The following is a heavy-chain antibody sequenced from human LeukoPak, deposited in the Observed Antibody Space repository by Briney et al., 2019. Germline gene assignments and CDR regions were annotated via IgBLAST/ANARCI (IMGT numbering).Heavy chain of an antibody. V-gene: IGHV3-30*04. CDR3: VRDTITYDIFTGSPDY. CDR2: ISYDGSNK. J-gene: IGHJ4*02. D-gene: IGHD3-9*01. CDR1: GFTFSSYA. Sequence: GGSLRLSCAASGFTFSSYAMHWVRQAPGKGLEWVAVISYDGSNKYYADSVKGRFTISRDNSKNTLYLQMNSLRAEDTAVYYCVRDTITYDIFTGSPDYWGQGTLVIVSS.